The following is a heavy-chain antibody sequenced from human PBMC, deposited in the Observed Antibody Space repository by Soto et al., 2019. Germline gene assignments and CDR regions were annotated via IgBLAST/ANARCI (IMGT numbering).Heavy chain of an antibody. CDR1: GYIFVNYG. CDR2: ISPYTGNT. D-gene: IGHD2-15*01. V-gene: IGHV1-18*01. Sequence: QVQLVQSGDEVKKPGASVKVSCKASGYIFVNYGIAWVRQAPGQGLEWMGWISPYTGNTHSATKLHGRLTMTKDTSTSKAYMYLGRMTYDDTSAYYYLIVDKYVTLSPHEVWGQRNTDNVYS. J-gene: IGHJ6*02. CDR3: LIVDKYVTLSPHEV.